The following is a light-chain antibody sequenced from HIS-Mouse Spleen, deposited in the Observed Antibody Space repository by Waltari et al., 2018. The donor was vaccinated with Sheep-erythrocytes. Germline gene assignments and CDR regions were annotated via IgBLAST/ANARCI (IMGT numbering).Light chain of an antibody. CDR1: SSDVGSYNL. CDR3: CSYAGGGTWV. CDR2: EGS. Sequence: QSALTQPASVSGSPGQSITISCTGTSSDVGSYNLVSWYQQHPGKAPKLMIYEGSKRPSGVSNGFSGSKSGNTASLTISGLQAEDEADYYCCSYAGGGTWVFGGGTKLTVL. J-gene: IGLJ3*02. V-gene: IGLV2-23*01.